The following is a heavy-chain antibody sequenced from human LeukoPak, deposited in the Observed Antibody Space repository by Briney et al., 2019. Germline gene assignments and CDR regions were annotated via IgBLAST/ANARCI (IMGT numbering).Heavy chain of an antibody. CDR2: IYYSGGT. CDR3: ARGGSTGTNLNWVDP. Sequence: SETLSLTCTVSGGSISSRKNYWGWIRQPPGKGLEWIGSIYYSGGTYYNPSLKSRVTMSVDTSKKQFSLKLSSVTAADTAVYYCARGGSTGTNLNWVDPWGQGTLVTVSS. D-gene: IGHD1-1*01. V-gene: IGHV4-39*07. J-gene: IGHJ5*02. CDR1: GGSISSRKNY.